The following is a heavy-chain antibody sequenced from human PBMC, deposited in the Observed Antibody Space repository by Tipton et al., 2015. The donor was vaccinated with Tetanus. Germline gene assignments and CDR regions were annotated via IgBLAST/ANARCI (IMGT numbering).Heavy chain of an antibody. CDR1: GGSISSSSYY. CDR3: ARADYNLSRKGPFDS. V-gene: IGHV4-39*01. D-gene: IGHD3-10*01. CDR2: AYYSGST. Sequence: TLSLTCTVSGGSISSSSYYWGWIRQPPGKGLEWIGSAYYSGSTYYNPSLKSRVTISVDTSKNQFSLELSSVTAADTAVYYCARADYNLSRKGPFDSWGQGTLVLVSS. J-gene: IGHJ4*02.